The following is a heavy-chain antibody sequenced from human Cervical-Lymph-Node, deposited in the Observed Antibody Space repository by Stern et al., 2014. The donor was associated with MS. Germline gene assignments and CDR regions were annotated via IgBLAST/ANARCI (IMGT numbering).Heavy chain of an antibody. CDR1: GFTFSSYG. CDR3: ARDEEEPAAMYYYYGMDV. Sequence: VQLLESGGGVVQPGRSLRLSCAASGFTFSSYGMHWVRQAPGKGLEWVAVIWYDGSNKYYADSVKGRFTISRDNSKNTLYLQMNSLRAEDTAVYYCARDEEEPAAMYYYYGMDVWGQGTTVTVSS. CDR2: IWYDGSNK. D-gene: IGHD2-2*01. V-gene: IGHV3-33*01. J-gene: IGHJ6*02.